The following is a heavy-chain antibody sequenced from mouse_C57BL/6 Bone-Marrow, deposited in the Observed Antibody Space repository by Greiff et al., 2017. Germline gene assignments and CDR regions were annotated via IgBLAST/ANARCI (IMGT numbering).Heavy chain of an antibody. Sequence: DVQLQESGPGLVKPSQSLSLTCSVTGYSITSGYYWNWIRQFPGNKLEWMGYISYDGSNNYNPSLKNRISITRDTSKNQFFLKLNSVTTEDTATYYCARRDGFSWFAYWGQGTLVTVSA. D-gene: IGHD2-3*01. CDR2: ISYDGSN. V-gene: IGHV3-6*01. CDR3: ARRDGFSWFAY. CDR1: GYSITSGYY. J-gene: IGHJ3*01.